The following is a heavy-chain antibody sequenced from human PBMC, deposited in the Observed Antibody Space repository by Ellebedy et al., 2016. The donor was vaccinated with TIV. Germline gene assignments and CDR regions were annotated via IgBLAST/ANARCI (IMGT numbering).Heavy chain of an antibody. CDR2: FDPEDGET. D-gene: IGHD1-26*01. V-gene: IGHV1-24*01. Sequence: AASVKVSCKASGYTLTELSMHWVRQAPGKGLEWMGGFDPEDGETIYAQKFQGRVTMTEDTSTDTAYMELSSLRSEDTAVYYCAWVGATCAFDIWGQGTMVTVSS. J-gene: IGHJ3*02. CDR1: GYTLTELS. CDR3: AWVGATCAFDI.